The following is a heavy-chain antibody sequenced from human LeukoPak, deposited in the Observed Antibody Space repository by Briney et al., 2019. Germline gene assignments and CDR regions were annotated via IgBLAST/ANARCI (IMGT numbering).Heavy chain of an antibody. CDR2: IYTSGST. Sequence: SETLSLTCTVSGGSISSYYWSWIRQPAGKGLEWIGGIYTSGSTNYNPSLKSRVTISVDTSKNQFSLKLSSVTAADTAVYYCARDGVRAGIQLWLTGYYYYMDVWGKGTTVTI. CDR1: GGSISSYY. D-gene: IGHD5-18*01. J-gene: IGHJ6*03. CDR3: ARDGVRAGIQLWLTGYYYYMDV. V-gene: IGHV4-4*07.